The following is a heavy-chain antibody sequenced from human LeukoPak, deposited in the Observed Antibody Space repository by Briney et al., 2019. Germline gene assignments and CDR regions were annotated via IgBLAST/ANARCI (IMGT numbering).Heavy chain of an antibody. J-gene: IGHJ4*02. Sequence: GGSLRLSCAASGFTFSSYAMSWVRQPPGKGLEWVSTISLIGGSTYYTDSVKGRFTISRDNSKNTVYLQMNSLRADDTAVYYCAKDPSTLTIRDDYWGQGTLVTVSS. CDR3: AKDPSTLTIRDDY. D-gene: IGHD5-24*01. CDR2: ISLIGGST. CDR1: GFTFSSYA. V-gene: IGHV3-23*01.